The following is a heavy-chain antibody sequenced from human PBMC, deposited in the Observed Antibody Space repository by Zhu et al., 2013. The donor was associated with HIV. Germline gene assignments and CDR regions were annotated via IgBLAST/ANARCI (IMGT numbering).Heavy chain of an antibody. Sequence: QVQLVQSGAEVKKPGSSVKVSCKASGGTFSSYAISWVRQAPGQGLEWMGGIIPIFGTANYAQKFQGRVTITADESTSTAYMELSSLRSEDTAVYYCASLTYDSSGYYYRFDYWGQGNPGHRLL. CDR2: IIPIFGTA. D-gene: IGHD3-22*01. CDR3: ASLTYDSSGYYYRFDY. CDR1: GGTFSSYA. J-gene: IGHJ4*02. V-gene: IGHV1-69*12.